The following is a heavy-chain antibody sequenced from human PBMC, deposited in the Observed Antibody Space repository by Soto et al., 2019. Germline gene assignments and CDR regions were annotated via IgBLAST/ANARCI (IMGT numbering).Heavy chain of an antibody. CDR3: AREISSQYYFDY. CDR2: IYSGGST. V-gene: IGHV3-53*05. Sequence: GGSLRLSCEVSGFSVTANYMSWVRQAPGKGLEWVSVIYSGGSTYYIDSVKGRFSISRDISKNTLYLQMNSLRAEDTAVYYCAREISSQYYFDYWGQGTLVTVSS. J-gene: IGHJ4*02. CDR1: GFSVTANY.